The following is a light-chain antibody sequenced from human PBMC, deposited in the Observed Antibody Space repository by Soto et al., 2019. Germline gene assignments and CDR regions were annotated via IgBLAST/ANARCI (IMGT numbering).Light chain of an antibody. J-gene: IGKJ2*01. V-gene: IGKV3-20*01. CDR3: QQYGSSPVT. CDR2: GAS. Sequence: EIVLTQSPGTLSLSPGERATLSCRASQSVSSSYLAWYQQKPGQAPRLLIYGASSRATGIPDRFSGSGSGTDFTLTISRLEPEDFAVHYCQQYGSSPVTFGQGTKLEIK. CDR1: QSVSSSY.